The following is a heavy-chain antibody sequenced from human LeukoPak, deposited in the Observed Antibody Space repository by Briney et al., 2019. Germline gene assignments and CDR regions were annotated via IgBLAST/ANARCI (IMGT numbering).Heavy chain of an antibody. CDR3: ARDGVPAAMRPFQARYYGMDV. CDR1: GYTFTTYD. J-gene: IGHJ6*02. D-gene: IGHD2-2*01. V-gene: IGHV1-8*01. CDR2: MNPNSGNT. Sequence: ASVKVSCKASGYTFTTYDINWARQATGQGLEWMAWMNPNSGNTGYAQKFQGRVTMTRNTSISTAYMELSSLRSEDTAVYYCARDGVPAAMRPFQARYYGMDVWGQGTTVTVSS.